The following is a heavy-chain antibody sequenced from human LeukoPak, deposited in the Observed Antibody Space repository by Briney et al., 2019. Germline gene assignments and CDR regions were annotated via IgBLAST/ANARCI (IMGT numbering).Heavy chain of an antibody. J-gene: IGHJ4*02. CDR1: GGSISSYY. CDR3: TRENAAFSPFGY. D-gene: IGHD6-25*01. Sequence: SETLSLTCTVSGGSISSYYWSWIRQPPGKGLEWIGYIHYSGSTNYNPSLKSRVTIVVDTSKNQFSLKLTSVTAADTAVYYCTRENAAFSPFGYWGQGTLVTV. CDR2: IHYSGST. V-gene: IGHV4-59*12.